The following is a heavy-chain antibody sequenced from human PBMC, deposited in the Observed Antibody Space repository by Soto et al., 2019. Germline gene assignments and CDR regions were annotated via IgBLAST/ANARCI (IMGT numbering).Heavy chain of an antibody. Sequence: EVELLESGGGLSPPGGSLRLSCAASGFIFRSTAMAWVRQAPGKGLEWVSHISGSGVSTYFSDSVKGRFTISRDNSNNTLYLHMNSLRAEDTAVYFCAAVMGSDYDYVWGSLTFDDWGQGTLVTVSS. V-gene: IGHV3-23*01. D-gene: IGHD3-16*01. CDR2: ISGSGVST. J-gene: IGHJ4*02. CDR3: AAVMGSDYDYVWGSLTFDD. CDR1: GFIFRSTA.